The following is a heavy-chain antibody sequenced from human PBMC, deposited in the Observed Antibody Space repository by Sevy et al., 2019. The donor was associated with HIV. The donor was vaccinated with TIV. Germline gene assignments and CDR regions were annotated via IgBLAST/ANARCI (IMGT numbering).Heavy chain of an antibody. CDR3: AKDRGTSRVTSWFDP. CDR1: GFTFSSYA. J-gene: IGHJ5*02. V-gene: IGHV3-23*01. D-gene: IGHD3-10*01. CDR2: ISGSGGST. Sequence: GGCLRLSCAASGFTFSSYAMSWVRQAPGKGLEWFSAISGSGGSTYYADSVKGRFTISRDNSKITLYLQMNSLRAEDTAVDFCAKDRGTSRVTSWFDPWGQGTLVTVSS.